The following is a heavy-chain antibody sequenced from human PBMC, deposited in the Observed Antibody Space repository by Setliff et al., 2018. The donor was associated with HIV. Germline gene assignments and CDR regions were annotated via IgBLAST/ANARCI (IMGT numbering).Heavy chain of an antibody. CDR1: GYTFINYH. D-gene: IGHD4-17*01. CDR2: INPNSGGT. CDR3: TRGAYGDSLGMNWFDP. Sequence: ASVKVSCKASGYTFINYHITWVRQAPGQGLEWMGWINPNSGGTNYAQNFQGRVTMTRDTSISTAYMELSRLKSDDTAVYYCTRGAYGDSLGMNWFDPWGQGTLVTVSS. V-gene: IGHV1-2*02. J-gene: IGHJ5*02.